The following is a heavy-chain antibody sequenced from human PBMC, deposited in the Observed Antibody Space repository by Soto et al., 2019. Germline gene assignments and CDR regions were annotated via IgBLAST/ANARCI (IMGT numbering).Heavy chain of an antibody. J-gene: IGHJ6*03. CDR2: IYYSGST. V-gene: IGHV4-39*01. Sequence: SETLSLTCTVSGGSISSSSYYWGWIRQPPGKGLEWIGSIYYSGSTYYNPSLKSRVTISVDTSKNQFSLKLSSVTAADTAVYYCARVVVVAPPLHYYYYMDVWGKGTTVTVSS. CDR3: ARVVVVAPPLHYYYYMDV. CDR1: GGSISSSSYY. D-gene: IGHD2-15*01.